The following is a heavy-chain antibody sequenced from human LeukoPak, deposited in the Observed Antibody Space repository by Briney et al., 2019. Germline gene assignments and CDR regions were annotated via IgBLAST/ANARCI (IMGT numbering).Heavy chain of an antibody. CDR3: ARVGEDGDYYYYYMDV. J-gene: IGHJ6*03. V-gene: IGHV1-18*01. D-gene: IGHD3-16*01. CDR1: GYTFTSYG. Sequence: RRASVKVSCKASGYTFTSYGISWVRQAPGQGLEWMGWISAYNGNTNYAQKLQGRVTMTTDTSTSTAYMELRSLRSDDTAVYYCARVGEDGDYYYYYMDVWGKGTTVTISS. CDR2: ISAYNGNT.